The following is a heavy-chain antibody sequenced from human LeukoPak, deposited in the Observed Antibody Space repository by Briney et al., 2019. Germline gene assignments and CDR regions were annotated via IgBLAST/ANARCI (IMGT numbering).Heavy chain of an antibody. D-gene: IGHD6-19*01. V-gene: IGHV3-21*01. CDR3: ARWPGQWLVPDY. Sequence: GGSLRLSCAASGFTFSSYSMNWVRQAPGKGLEWVSSISSNSGSYIYYADSVKGRFTISRDNAKNSLYLQMNSLRAEDTAVYYCARWPGQWLVPDYWGQGTLVTVSS. CDR1: GFTFSSYS. CDR2: ISSNSGSYI. J-gene: IGHJ4*02.